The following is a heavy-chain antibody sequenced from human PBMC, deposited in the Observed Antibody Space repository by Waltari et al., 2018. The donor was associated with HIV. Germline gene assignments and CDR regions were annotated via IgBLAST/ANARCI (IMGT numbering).Heavy chain of an antibody. CDR2: ISPYSPDT. V-gene: IGHV5-51*01. D-gene: IGHD2-15*01. CDR3: ARTYCSGGGCYSELDF. Sequence: EVQLVQSGAEVKKPGESLKISCKGSGYSFTSYWINWVRQMPGKGLEWLGIISPYSPDTTYRPSFQGQVTISADKSINTAYLQWSSLKASDTAMYYCARTYCSGGGCYSELDFWGQGTLVTVSS. CDR1: GYSFTSYW. J-gene: IGHJ4*02.